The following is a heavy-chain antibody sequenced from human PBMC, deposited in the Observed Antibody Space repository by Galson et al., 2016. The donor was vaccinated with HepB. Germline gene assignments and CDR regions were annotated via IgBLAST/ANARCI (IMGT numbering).Heavy chain of an antibody. D-gene: IGHD3-22*01. CDR3: ARESARTFYYDSSGYRWAFDI. V-gene: IGHV3-30-3*01. CDR2: ISYDGSKK. J-gene: IGHJ3*02. Sequence: SLRLSCAASGFTFSSYAMHWVRQAPGKGPEWVAGISYDGSKKYYADSVQGRFTISRDNSKNTLYLQMNSLRVEDTAMYYLARESARTFYYDSSGYRWAFDIWGQGTMVTVSS. CDR1: GFTFSSYA.